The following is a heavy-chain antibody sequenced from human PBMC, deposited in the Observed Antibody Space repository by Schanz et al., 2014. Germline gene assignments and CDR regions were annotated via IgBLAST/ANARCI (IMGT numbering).Heavy chain of an antibody. Sequence: EVRLVESGGGLVQPGGSLRLSCAASGFTFYNYAMTWVRQAPGKGLEWLSYISRDGTTSYYADSVKGRFTISRDNAKNSLYLEMTSLRGEDTAVYYCARENLNWEAFDIWGQGTVVTVSS. V-gene: IGHV3-48*04. J-gene: IGHJ3*02. CDR1: GFTFYNYA. CDR2: ISRDGTTS. D-gene: IGHD7-27*01. CDR3: ARENLNWEAFDI.